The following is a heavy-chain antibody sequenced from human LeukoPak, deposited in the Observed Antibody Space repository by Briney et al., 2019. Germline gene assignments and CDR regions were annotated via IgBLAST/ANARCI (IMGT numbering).Heavy chain of an antibody. CDR2: IYYSGST. D-gene: IGHD6-13*01. CDR1: GGSISSGGYS. CDR3: ARVGIAAAGTYYYYYMDV. J-gene: IGHJ6*03. V-gene: IGHV4-61*08. Sequence: SETLSLTCAVSGGSISSGGYSWSWIRQPPGKGLEWIGYIYYSGSTNYNPSLKSRVTMSVDTSKNQFSLKLSSVTAADTAVYYCARVGIAAAGTYYYYYMDVWGKGTTVTISS.